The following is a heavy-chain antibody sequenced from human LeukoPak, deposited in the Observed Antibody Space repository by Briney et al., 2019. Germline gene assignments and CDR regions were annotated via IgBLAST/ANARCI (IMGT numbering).Heavy chain of an antibody. CDR1: GYSIRNGYF. J-gene: IGHJ4*02. CDR2: IHQSGGT. D-gene: IGHD3/OR15-3a*01. V-gene: IGHV4-38-2*02. Sequence: PSETLSLTCTVSGYSIRNGYFRGWVRQSPGKGLEWIGNIHQSGGTSYNPSLQSRVTISVDTSKNQFSLKLSSVTAADTAVYYCASLDLDGFDYWGQGTLVTVSS. CDR3: ASLDLDGFDY.